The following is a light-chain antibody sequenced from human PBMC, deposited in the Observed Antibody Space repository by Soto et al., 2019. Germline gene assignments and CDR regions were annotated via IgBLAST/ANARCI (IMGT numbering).Light chain of an antibody. CDR1: QRVYSSY. J-gene: IGKJ1*01. CDR2: DAS. Sequence: ELVLSQSPATLSVSPGERATLSCRASQRVYSSYLAWYQQRPGQAPRLLFYDASIRATGIPDRFSGSGSGTDFSLTISRLEPEDFAVYYCHQYASSPWTFGQGTKVDNK. CDR3: HQYASSPWT. V-gene: IGKV3-20*01.